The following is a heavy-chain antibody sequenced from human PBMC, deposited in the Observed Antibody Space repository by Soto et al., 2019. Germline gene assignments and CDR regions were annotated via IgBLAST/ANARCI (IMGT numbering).Heavy chain of an antibody. CDR3: AMAPHYYDSSGYYYH. J-gene: IGHJ5*02. CDR1: GYTFTSYA. Sequence: ASVKVSCKASGYTFTSYAMHWVRQAPGQRLEWMGWINAGNGNTKYSQKFQGRVPITRDTSASTAYMELSSLRSEDTAVYYCAMAPHYYDSSGYYYHWGQGTLVTVSS. CDR2: INAGNGNT. D-gene: IGHD3-22*01. V-gene: IGHV1-3*01.